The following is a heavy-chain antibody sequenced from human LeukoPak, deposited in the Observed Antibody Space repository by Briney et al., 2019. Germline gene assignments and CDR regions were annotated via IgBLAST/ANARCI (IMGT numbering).Heavy chain of an antibody. D-gene: IGHD3-22*01. CDR2: IIPIFGTA. V-gene: IGHV1-69*13. CDR1: GGTFSSYA. Sequence: GASVKVSCKASGGTFSSYAISWVRQAPGQGLEWMGGIIPIFGTANYAQKFQGRVTITADESTSTAYMELSSLRSEDTAVYYCARVGYYDSSGPNYYYYYGMDVWGQGTTVTVS. CDR3: ARVGYYDSSGPNYYYYYGMDV. J-gene: IGHJ6*02.